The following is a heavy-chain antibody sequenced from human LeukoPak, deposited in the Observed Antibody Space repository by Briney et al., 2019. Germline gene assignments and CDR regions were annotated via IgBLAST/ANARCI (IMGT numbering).Heavy chain of an antibody. J-gene: IGHJ4*02. V-gene: IGHV3-23*01. CDR2: ISGSGGST. CDR1: GFTFSSYA. Sequence: GGSLRLSCAASGFTFSSYAISWVRQAPGKGLEWVSAISGSGGSTYYADSAKGRFTISRDNSQNTLYLQMNSLRAEDTAVYYCARDYADYVGYFFFDYWGQGKLVTVSS. D-gene: IGHD4-17*01. CDR3: ARDYADYVGYFFFDY.